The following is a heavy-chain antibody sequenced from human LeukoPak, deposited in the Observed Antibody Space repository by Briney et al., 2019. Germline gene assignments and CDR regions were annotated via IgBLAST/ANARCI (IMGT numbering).Heavy chain of an antibody. CDR2: IYYSGSA. CDR3: AREVVNTYGYEY. J-gene: IGHJ4*02. V-gene: IGHV4-59*01. CDR1: GGSISSYY. Sequence: ASETLSLTCTVSGGSISSYYWSWIRQPPGKGLEWIGSIYYSGSANYNPSLKSRVTISVDTSKNQFSLKLSSVTAADTAVYYCAREVVNTYGYEYWGQGSLVTVSS. D-gene: IGHD5-18*01.